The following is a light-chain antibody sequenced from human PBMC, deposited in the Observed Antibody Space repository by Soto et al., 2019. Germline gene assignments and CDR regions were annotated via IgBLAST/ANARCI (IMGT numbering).Light chain of an antibody. CDR1: QSISSW. CDR2: DAS. J-gene: IGKJ1*01. V-gene: IGKV1-5*01. Sequence: TQYPYNLSASVGDRVTITCRASQSISSWLAWYQQKPGKAPKLLIYDASSLESGVPSRFSGSGSGTEFTLTISSLQPDDFATYYCQQYNSYSPWTFGQATKEDI. CDR3: QQYNSYSPWT.